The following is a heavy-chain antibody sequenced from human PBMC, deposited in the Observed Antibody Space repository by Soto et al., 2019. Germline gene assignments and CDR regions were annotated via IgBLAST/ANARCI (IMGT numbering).Heavy chain of an antibody. CDR2: VYYSGST. Sequence: QVQLQESGPGLVKPSETLSLTCTVSGGSISDYYWSWFRQAPGKGLDWIGYVYYSGSTNYNPSLQSRVTMSVVTSKNQFSLKLSSVTAADTAVYYCARQAIDWGQGTLVTVSS. CDR3: ARQAID. J-gene: IGHJ4*02. CDR1: GGSISDYY. V-gene: IGHV4-59*08.